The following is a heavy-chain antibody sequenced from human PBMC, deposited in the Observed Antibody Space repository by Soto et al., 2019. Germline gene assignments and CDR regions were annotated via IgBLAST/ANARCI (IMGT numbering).Heavy chain of an antibody. J-gene: IGHJ6*02. CDR3: AKDKGCTNGVCYMPGVHYYGMDV. CDR1: GFTFSSYA. V-gene: IGHV3-23*01. CDR2: ISGSGGST. D-gene: IGHD2-8*01. Sequence: HPGGSLRLSCAASGFTFSSYAMSWVRQAPGKGLEWVSAISGSGGSTYYADSVKGRFTISRDNSKNTLYLQMNSLRAEDTAVYYCAKDKGCTNGVCYMPGVHYYGMDVWGQGTTVTVSS.